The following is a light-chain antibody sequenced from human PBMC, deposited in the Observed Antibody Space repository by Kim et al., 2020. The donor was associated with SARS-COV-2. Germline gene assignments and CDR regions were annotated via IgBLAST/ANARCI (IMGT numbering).Light chain of an antibody. CDR1: ESIATN. V-gene: IGKV3-15*01. Sequence: CPGERATLSCRAGESIATNLAWYQQRAGQAPRVLIYGASTRATDIPPRFSGSGSGTEFTLIISSLQSDDFAVYYCQQYNSWPPVTFGQGTKLEI. CDR2: GAS. CDR3: QQYNSWPPVT. J-gene: IGKJ2*01.